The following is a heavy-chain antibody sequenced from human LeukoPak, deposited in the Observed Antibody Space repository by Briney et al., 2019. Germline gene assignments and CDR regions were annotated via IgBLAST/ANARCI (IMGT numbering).Heavy chain of an antibody. CDR2: INPSGGST. CDR1: GYTFTSYY. J-gene: IGHJ5*02. Sequence: GASVKVSCKASGYTFTSYYMHWVRQAPGQGLEWMGIINPSGGSTSYAQKFQGRVTMTRDTSTSTVYMELSSLRSEDTAVYYCAREYCSGGSCYPPSWFDPWGQGTLVTVSS. CDR3: AREYCSGGSCYPPSWFDP. D-gene: IGHD2-15*01. V-gene: IGHV1-46*01.